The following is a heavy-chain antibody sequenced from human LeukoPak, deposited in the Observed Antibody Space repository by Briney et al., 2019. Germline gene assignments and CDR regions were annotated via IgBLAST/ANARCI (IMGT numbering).Heavy chain of an antibody. D-gene: IGHD2-2*01. V-gene: IGHV4-34*01. CDR2: INHSGST. CDR3: ARRAISFPYYYYYMDV. Sequence: SETLSLTCAVYGGSFSGYYWSWIRQPPGKGLEWIGEINHSGSTYYNPSLKSRVTISVDTSKNQFSLKLSSVTAADTAVYYCARRAISFPYYYYYMDVWGKGTTVTVSS. J-gene: IGHJ6*03. CDR1: GGSFSGYY.